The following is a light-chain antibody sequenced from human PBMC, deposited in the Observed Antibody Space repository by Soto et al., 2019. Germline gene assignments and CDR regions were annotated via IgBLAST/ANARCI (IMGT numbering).Light chain of an antibody. CDR2: RNN. Sequence: QSVLTQPTSASGTPGQRVTISCSGSSSNIASNYVYWYQQLPGTAPKLLIDRNNQRPSGVPDRFAGSRSGTSASLAISGLRSEDEADYYCAAWDDSLSVVFGGGSKLTVL. V-gene: IGLV1-47*01. J-gene: IGLJ2*01. CDR3: AAWDDSLSVV. CDR1: SSNIASNY.